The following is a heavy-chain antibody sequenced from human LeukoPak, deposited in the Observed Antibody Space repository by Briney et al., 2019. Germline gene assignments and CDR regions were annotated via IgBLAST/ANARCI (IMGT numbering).Heavy chain of an antibody. D-gene: IGHD6-13*01. CDR1: GFTFSSYA. V-gene: IGHV3-23*01. CDR3: AKDNAAADDY. Sequence: TGGSLRLSCAASGFTFSSYAMSWVRQAPGKGLEWVSAISGSGGSTHYADSVKGRFTISRDNSKNTLYLQMNSLRAEDTAVYYCAKDNAAADDYWGQGTLVTVSS. CDR2: ISGSGGST. J-gene: IGHJ4*02.